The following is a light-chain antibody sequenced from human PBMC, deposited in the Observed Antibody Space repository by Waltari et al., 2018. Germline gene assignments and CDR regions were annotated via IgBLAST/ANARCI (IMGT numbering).Light chain of an antibody. CDR2: DVY. Sequence: QSALTQPRSVSGSPGQSVTISCTGTSTDIGGYNSVSWYQHHPGKAPTLMIFDVYKRPSGVPDRFSGSKSGNTASLTISGLQPEDEADYYCCTYAGSYTQVVFGGRTKLTVL. V-gene: IGLV2-11*01. J-gene: IGLJ3*02. CDR1: STDIGGYNS. CDR3: CTYAGSYTQVV.